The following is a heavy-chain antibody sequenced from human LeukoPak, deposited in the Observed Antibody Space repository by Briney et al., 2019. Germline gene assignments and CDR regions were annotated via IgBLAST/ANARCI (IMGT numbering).Heavy chain of an antibody. V-gene: IGHV3-30*18. CDR1: GFTFSSYG. CDR2: ISYDGSNK. CDR3: AKDHAQIDFLFDY. J-gene: IGHJ4*02. D-gene: IGHD3-22*01. Sequence: GGSLRLSCAASGFTFSSYGMHWVRQAPGKGLEWVAVISYDGSNKYYADSVKGRFTISRDNSKNTLYLQMNSLRAEDTAVYYCAKDHAQIDFLFDYWGQGTLVTVSS.